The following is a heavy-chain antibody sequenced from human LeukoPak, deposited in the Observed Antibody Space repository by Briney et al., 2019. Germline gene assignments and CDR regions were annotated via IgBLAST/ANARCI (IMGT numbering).Heavy chain of an antibody. CDR1: GFTFSNHR. D-gene: IGHD3-22*01. CDR2: LNSDGSDT. Sequence: GGSLRLSCAASGFTFSNHRMDWVRQAPGKGLVRVSRLNSDGSDTIYADSVKGRFTISRDNAKNTLYLQMDSLRAEDTAVYYCARRGDSSGYYVSWGQGTLVTVSS. V-gene: IGHV3-74*01. CDR3: ARRGDSSGYYVS. J-gene: IGHJ5*02.